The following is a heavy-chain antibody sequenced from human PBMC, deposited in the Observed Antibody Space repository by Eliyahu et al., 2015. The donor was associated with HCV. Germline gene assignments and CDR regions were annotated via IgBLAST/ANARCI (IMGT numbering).Heavy chain of an antibody. CDR1: GGSISSYY. V-gene: IGHV4-4*07. CDR2: IYTSGST. Sequence: QVQLQESGPGLVKPSETLSLTCTVXGGSISSYYWSWIRQPAGKGLEWIGRIYTSGSTNYNPSLKSRVTMSVDTSKNQFSLKLSSVTAADTAVYYCARGPLWQQLVWWFDPWGQGTLVTVSS. D-gene: IGHD6-13*01. CDR3: ARGPLWQQLVWWFDP. J-gene: IGHJ5*02.